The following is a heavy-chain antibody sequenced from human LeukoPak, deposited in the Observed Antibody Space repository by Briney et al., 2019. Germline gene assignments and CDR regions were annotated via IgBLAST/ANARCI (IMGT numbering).Heavy chain of an antibody. D-gene: IGHD3-3*01. J-gene: IGHJ4*02. Sequence: GGSLRLSCAASGFTFSSHSMNWVRQAPGKGLEWVSSISSSSSYIYYADSVKGRFTISRDNAKNSLYLQMNSLRAEDTAVYYCARGDGFLEWLPEPADYWGQGTLVTVSS. CDR1: GFTFSSHS. CDR3: ARGDGFLEWLPEPADY. CDR2: ISSSSSYI. V-gene: IGHV3-21*01.